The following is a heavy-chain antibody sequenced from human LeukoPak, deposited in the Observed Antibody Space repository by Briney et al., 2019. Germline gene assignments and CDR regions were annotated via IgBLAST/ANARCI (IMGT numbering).Heavy chain of an antibody. CDR1: GGSFSGYY. CDR2: INHSGST. Sequence: SETLSLTCAVYGGSFSGYYWSWIRQPPGKGLEWIGEINHSGSTNYNPSLKSRVTISVDTSKNRFSLKLGSVTAADTAVYYCARLVCGGDCYSDYWGQGTRVTVSS. J-gene: IGHJ4*02. V-gene: IGHV4-34*01. D-gene: IGHD2-21*02. CDR3: ARLVCGGDCYSDY.